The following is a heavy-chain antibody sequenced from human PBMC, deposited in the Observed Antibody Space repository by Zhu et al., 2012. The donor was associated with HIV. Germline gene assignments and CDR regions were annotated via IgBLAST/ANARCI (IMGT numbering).Heavy chain of an antibody. V-gene: IGHV3-74*01. J-gene: IGHJ4*02. CDR3: SREAVTAEFFDY. CDR2: ISRDGSDT. D-gene: IGHD6-19*01. Sequence: EVQLMESGGGSVQPGGSLRLSCAASGFTFSTNWMHWVRQTPGKGLVWVSQISRDGSDTYYADSVKGRFTVSRDNAKNTLYLQMNSLRVEDTALYYCSREAVTAEFFDYWGQGALVTVSS. CDR1: GFTFSTNW.